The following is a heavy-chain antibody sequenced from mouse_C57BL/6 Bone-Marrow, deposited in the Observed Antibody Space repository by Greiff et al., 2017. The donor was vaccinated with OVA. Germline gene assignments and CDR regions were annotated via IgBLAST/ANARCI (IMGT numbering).Heavy chain of an antibody. CDR3: ARVALSMVTYFDG. J-gene: IGHJ1*03. Sequence: QVQLQQPGAELVRPGSSVKLSCKASGYTFTSYWMDWVKQRPGQGLEWIGNIYPSDSETHYNQKFKGKATLTVDKSSSTAYMQLSSLTSEDSAVYYCARVALSMVTYFDGWGTGTTVTV. CDR2: IYPSDSET. V-gene: IGHV1-61*01. CDR1: GYTFTSYW. D-gene: IGHD2-2*01.